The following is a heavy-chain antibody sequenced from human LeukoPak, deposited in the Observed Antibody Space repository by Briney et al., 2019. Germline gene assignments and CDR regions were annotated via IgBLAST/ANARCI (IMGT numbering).Heavy chain of an antibody. CDR2: IYHSGST. Sequence: SETLSLTCTVSGYSISSGYYWGWIRQPPGKGLEWIGSIYHSGSTYYNPSLKSRVTISVDTSKNQFSLKLSSVTAADTAVYYCARDHGYEYLYWGQGILVTVSS. V-gene: IGHV4-38-2*02. CDR1: GYSISSGYY. D-gene: IGHD5-12*01. CDR3: ARDHGYEYLY. J-gene: IGHJ4*02.